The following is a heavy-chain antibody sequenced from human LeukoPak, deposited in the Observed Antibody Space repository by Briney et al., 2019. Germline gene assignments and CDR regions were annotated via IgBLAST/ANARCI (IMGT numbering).Heavy chain of an antibody. CDR2: INHSGST. CDR1: GGSFSGYY. D-gene: IGHD4-23*01. J-gene: IGHJ4*02. V-gene: IGHV4-34*01. Sequence: SETPSLTCAVYGGSFSGYYWSWIRQPPGKGLEWIGEINHSGSTNYNPSLKSRVTISVDTSKNQFSLKLSSVTAADTAVYYCARGSTVVTPRFDYWGQGTLVTVSS. CDR3: ARGSTVVTPRFDY.